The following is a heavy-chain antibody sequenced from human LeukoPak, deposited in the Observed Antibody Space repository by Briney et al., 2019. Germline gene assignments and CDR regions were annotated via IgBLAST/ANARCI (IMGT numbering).Heavy chain of an antibody. CDR1: GFTFSSYA. Sequence: PGGSLRPSCAASGFTFSSYAMHWVRQAPGKGLEWVAVISYDGSNKYYADSVKGRFTISRDNSKNTPYLQMNSLRAEDTAVYYCASLNYDILTGYHQADYWGQGTLVTVSS. CDR3: ASLNYDILTGYHQADY. J-gene: IGHJ4*02. D-gene: IGHD3-9*01. V-gene: IGHV3-30*01. CDR2: ISYDGSNK.